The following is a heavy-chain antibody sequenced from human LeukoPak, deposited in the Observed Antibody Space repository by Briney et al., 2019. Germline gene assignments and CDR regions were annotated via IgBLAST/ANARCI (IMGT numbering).Heavy chain of an antibody. D-gene: IGHD6-13*01. CDR2: ISSSGSTI. J-gene: IGHJ6*03. V-gene: IGHV3-11*01. CDR1: GFTFSDYY. Sequence: GGSLRLSCAASGFTFSDYYMSWIRQAPGKGLEWVSYISSSGSTIYYADSVKGRFIISRDNSKNTLYLQMNSLRAEDTAVYYCARTPGIELYYYMDVWGKGTTVTVSS. CDR3: ARTPGIELYYYMDV.